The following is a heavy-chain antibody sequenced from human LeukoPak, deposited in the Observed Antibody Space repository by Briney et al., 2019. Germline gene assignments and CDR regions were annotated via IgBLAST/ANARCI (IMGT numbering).Heavy chain of an antibody. V-gene: IGHV7-4-1*02. CDR1: GYTFIGYA. Sequence: PGASVKVSCKASGYTFIGYAVNWVRQAPGQGLEWMGWINTNDGNPTYAQDFTGRFVFSLDTSVNTVYLQINSLKAEDTAVYYCARDWAVTNPYYTGSESYGGYFDLWGRGTLVTVSS. D-gene: IGHD3-10*01. J-gene: IGHJ2*01. CDR2: INTNDGNP. CDR3: ARDWAVTNPYYTGSESYGGYFDL.